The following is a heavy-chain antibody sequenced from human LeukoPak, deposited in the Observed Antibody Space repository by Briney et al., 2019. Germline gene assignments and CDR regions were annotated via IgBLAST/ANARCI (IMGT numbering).Heavy chain of an antibody. CDR1: GGSISSYY. D-gene: IGHD3-22*01. J-gene: IGHJ4*02. Sequence: SETLSLTCTVSGGSISSYYWSWIRQPPGKGLEWIGYIYYSGSTNYNPSLKSRVTISVDTSKNQFSLKLSSVTAADTAVYYCARQGTHYDSSGYYPVGFDYWGQGTLVTVSS. CDR2: IYYSGST. V-gene: IGHV4-59*01. CDR3: ARQGTHYDSSGYYPVGFDY.